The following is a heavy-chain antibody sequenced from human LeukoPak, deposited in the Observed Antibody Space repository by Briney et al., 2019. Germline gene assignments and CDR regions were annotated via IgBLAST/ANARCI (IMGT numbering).Heavy chain of an antibody. J-gene: IGHJ4*02. CDR3: AREAKGYPYYFDY. D-gene: IGHD5-12*01. CDR2: INPNSGGT. Sequence: ASVKVSCKASGYTFTGYYMHWVRQAPGQGLEWTGWINPNSGGTNYAQKFQGRVTMTRDTSISTAYMELSRLRSDDTAVYYCAREAKGYPYYFDYWGQGTLVTVSS. V-gene: IGHV1-2*02. CDR1: GYTFTGYY.